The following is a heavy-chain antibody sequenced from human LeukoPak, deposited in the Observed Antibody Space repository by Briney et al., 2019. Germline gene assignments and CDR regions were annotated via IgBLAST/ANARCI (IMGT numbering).Heavy chain of an antibody. Sequence: SETLSLTCAVYGGSFSGYYWSWIRQPPGKGLEWIGEINHSGSTNYNPSLKSRVTISVDTSKNQFSLKLSSVTAADTAVYYCARHRVRGVIISQVRGYFDYWGQGTLVTVSS. CDR1: GGSFSGYY. J-gene: IGHJ4*02. V-gene: IGHV4-34*01. CDR2: INHSGST. CDR3: ARHRVRGVIISQVRGYFDY. D-gene: IGHD3-10*01.